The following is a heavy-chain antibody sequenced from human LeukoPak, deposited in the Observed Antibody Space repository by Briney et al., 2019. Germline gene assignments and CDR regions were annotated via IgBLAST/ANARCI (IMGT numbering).Heavy chain of an antibody. CDR1: GFTFSSYA. CDR2: ISGSGGST. V-gene: IGHV3-23*01. CDR3: AKGRWTRGLFDY. Sequence: GGSLRLSCAASGFTFSSYAMSWVRQAPGKGLEWVSAISGSGGSTYYAGSVKGRFTISRDNSKNTLYLQTNSLRAEDTAVYYCAKGRWTRGLFDYWGQGTLVTVSS. D-gene: IGHD4-23*01. J-gene: IGHJ4*02.